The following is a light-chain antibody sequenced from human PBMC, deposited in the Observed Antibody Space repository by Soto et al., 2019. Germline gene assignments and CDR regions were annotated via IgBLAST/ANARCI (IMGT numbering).Light chain of an antibody. Sequence: DIVMTQSPLSLPVTPGEPASISCRSSQSLLHSNGYIYLDWYLQKPGQSPQLLIYLGSNRASGVPDRFSGRGSGTDFTLKINRVEAEDVGVYYCMQALQSPPTFGPGTKVDVK. J-gene: IGKJ3*01. CDR2: LGS. V-gene: IGKV2-28*01. CDR1: QSLLHSNGYIY. CDR3: MQALQSPPT.